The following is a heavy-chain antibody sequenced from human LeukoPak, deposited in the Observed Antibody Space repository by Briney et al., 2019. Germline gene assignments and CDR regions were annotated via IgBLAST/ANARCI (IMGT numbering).Heavy chain of an antibody. D-gene: IGHD3-22*01. CDR1: GGSFSGYY. J-gene: IGHJ4*02. CDR2: INHSGST. CDR3: ARGRGRYDSSGYYDY. V-gene: IGHV4-34*01. Sequence: SETLSLTCAVYGGSFSGYYWSWIRQPPGKGLEWIGEINHSGSTNYNPSLKSRVTISVDTSKNQFSLKLSSVTAADTAVYYCARGRGRYDSSGYYDYWGQGTLVTVSS.